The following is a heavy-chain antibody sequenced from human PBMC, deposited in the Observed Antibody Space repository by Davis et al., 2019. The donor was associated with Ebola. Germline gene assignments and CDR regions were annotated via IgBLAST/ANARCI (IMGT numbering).Heavy chain of an antibody. D-gene: IGHD6-13*01. Sequence: SVKVSCKASGGTFSSYAISWVRQAPGQGLEWMGGIIPIFGTANYAQKFQGRVTITADESTSTAYMELSSLRSEDTAVYYCARDFSVAAAGGGAFDIWGQGTMVTVSS. CDR3: ARDFSVAAAGGGAFDI. V-gene: IGHV1-69*13. J-gene: IGHJ3*02. CDR1: GGTFSSYA. CDR2: IIPIFGTA.